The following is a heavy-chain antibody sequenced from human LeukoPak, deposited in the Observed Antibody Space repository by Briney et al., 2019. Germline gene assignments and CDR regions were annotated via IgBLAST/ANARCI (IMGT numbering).Heavy chain of an antibody. V-gene: IGHV3-7*01. CDR2: LNQDGSDK. CDR3: ARDFSLTRLERPFDY. CDR1: GFTFSNAW. D-gene: IGHD1-1*01. Sequence: PGGSLRLSCAASGFTFSNAWMTWVRQAPGKGLEWVANLNQDGSDKYYVDSVKGRFTISRDNAKNSLYLQMNSLRAEDTAVYYCARDFSLTRLERPFDYWGQGTLVTVSS. J-gene: IGHJ4*02.